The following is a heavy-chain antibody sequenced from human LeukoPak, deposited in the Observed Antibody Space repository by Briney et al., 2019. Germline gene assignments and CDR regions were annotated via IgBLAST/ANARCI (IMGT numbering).Heavy chain of an antibody. V-gene: IGHV3-23*01. CDR1: GFSFNDYA. D-gene: IGHD3-3*01. CDR2: ISGSGDST. CDR3: ARGLYDFWSGYSSGVKGY. J-gene: IGHJ4*02. Sequence: GGSLRLSCAASGFSFNDYAMSWVRQAPGKGLEWVSSISGSGDSTEYADSVQGRFTISRDNSDNTLYLQMNSLRAEDTAVYYCARGLYDFWSGYSSGVKGYWGQGTLVTVSS.